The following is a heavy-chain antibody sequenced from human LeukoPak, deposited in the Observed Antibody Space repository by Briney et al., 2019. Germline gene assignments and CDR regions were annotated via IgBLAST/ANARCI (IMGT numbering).Heavy chain of an antibody. J-gene: IGHJ6*03. V-gene: IGHV4-39*01. D-gene: IGHD1-1*01. Sequence: SETLSLTCTVSGGSISSYYWGWIRQPPGKGLEWIGSIYYSGSTYYNPSLKSRVTISVDTSKNQFSLKLSSVTAADTAVYYCARHDGTAWDYYMDVWGKGTTVTISS. CDR2: IYYSGST. CDR3: ARHDGTAWDYYMDV. CDR1: GGSISSYY.